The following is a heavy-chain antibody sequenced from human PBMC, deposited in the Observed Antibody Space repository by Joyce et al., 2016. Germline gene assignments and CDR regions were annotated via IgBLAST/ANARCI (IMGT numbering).Heavy chain of an antibody. Sequence: QVQLQQWGAGLLKPSETLSLTCAVSGGPFRGFFWTWVRQPPGKGLKWIGDINNSGGTNYNPSLKTRVTFSVDTSKNQFSLKLTSLSAADTAVYYCARSQWLAPLMYWGQGTPVTVSS. V-gene: IGHV4-34*01. J-gene: IGHJ4*02. D-gene: IGHD6-19*01. CDR2: INNSGGT. CDR3: ARSQWLAPLMY. CDR1: GGPFRGFF.